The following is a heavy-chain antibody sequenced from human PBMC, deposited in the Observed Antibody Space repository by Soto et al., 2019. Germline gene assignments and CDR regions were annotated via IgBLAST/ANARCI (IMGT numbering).Heavy chain of an antibody. CDR2: IYWDDDK. V-gene: IGHV2-5*02. Sequence: QITLNESGPTLVKPTQTLTLTCTFSGFPLGTYGVGLGRIRQPPGKALEWLALIYWDDDKRYSPSLKSRLTITKDTSKRQVFLTLTNMDPVDSATYYCAHRGGGFVAWYFDLWGRGTPVIVSS. J-gene: IGHJ2*01. CDR3: AHRGGGFVAWYFDL. CDR1: GFPLGTYGVG. D-gene: IGHD1-26*01.